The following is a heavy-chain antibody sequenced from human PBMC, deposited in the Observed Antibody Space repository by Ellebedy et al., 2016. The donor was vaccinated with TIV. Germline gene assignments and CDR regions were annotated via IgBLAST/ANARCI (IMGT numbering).Heavy chain of an antibody. D-gene: IGHD5-12*01. V-gene: IGHV1-46*01. Sequence: ASVKVSCKASGHTLTRHHMHWVRQAPGQGLEWMGIIHPSGGSTSYAEKFQGRVTMTRDQSTSTVYMELSSLRSEDTAVYYCARVLVATSNYGMDVWGQGTTVTVSS. CDR3: ARVLVATSNYGMDV. CDR2: IHPSGGST. CDR1: GHTLTRHH. J-gene: IGHJ6*02.